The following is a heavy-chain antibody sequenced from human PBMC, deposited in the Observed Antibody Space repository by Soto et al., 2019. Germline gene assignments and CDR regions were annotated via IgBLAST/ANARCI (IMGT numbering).Heavy chain of an antibody. D-gene: IGHD1-26*01. Sequence: DCLRLSRAASGLVLWSYFMPWVLQAPGKGLVWVSRINSDGSSTSYADSVKGRFTISRDNAKNTLYLQMNSLRAEDTAVYYCERDGVVGATDLDYWGQGTLVTGSS. CDR3: ERDGVVGATDLDY. CDR1: GLVLWSYF. V-gene: IGHV3-74*01. CDR2: INSDGSST. J-gene: IGHJ4*02.